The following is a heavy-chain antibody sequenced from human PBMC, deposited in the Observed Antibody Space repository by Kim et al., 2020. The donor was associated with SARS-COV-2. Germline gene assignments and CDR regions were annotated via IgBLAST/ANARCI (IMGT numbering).Heavy chain of an antibody. J-gene: IGHJ5*02. Sequence: SETLSLTCAVYGGSFSGYYWSWIRQPPGKGLEWIGEINHSGSTNYNPSLKSRVTISVDTSKNQFSLKLSSVTAADTAVYYCARGTPSIAVAGIRLTKSRKFDPWGQGTLVTVSS. D-gene: IGHD6-19*01. CDR3: ARGTPSIAVAGIRLTKSRKFDP. V-gene: IGHV4-34*01. CDR2: INHSGST. CDR1: GGSFSGYY.